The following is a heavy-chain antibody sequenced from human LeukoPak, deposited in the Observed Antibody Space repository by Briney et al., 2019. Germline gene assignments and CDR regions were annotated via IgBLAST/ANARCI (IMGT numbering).Heavy chain of an antibody. V-gene: IGHV3-23*01. CDR2: ISGSGDST. CDR3: ANLGANCYLGY. J-gene: IGHJ4*02. CDR1: GFTFSSFV. Sequence: GGSLRLSCAASGFTFSSFVMSWVRPAPGKGLEWVSGISGSGDSTYYADSMRGRITISRDNAKNTLYLQMNSLRAEDTAVYYCANLGANCYLGYWAQGTLVTVSS. D-gene: IGHD4/OR15-4a*01.